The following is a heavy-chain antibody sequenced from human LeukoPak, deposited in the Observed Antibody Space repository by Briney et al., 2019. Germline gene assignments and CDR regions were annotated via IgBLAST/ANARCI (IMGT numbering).Heavy chain of an antibody. J-gene: IGHJ6*03. CDR1: GYTFTGYF. CDR2: INPKSGGA. D-gene: IGHD2-15*01. Sequence: ASVKVSCKASGYTFTGYFMHWVRQAPGQGLEWMGWINPKSGGANYAQKFQDRVTMTRDTSISTAFMDLSRLRSDDTAVYYCATQRRGGTPSYYMDVWGKGTTVTISS. V-gene: IGHV1-2*02. CDR3: ATQRRGGTPSYYMDV.